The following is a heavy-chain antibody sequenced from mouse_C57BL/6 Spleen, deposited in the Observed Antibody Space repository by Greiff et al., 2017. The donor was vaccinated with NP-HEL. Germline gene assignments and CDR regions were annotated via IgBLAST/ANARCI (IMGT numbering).Heavy chain of an antibody. V-gene: IGHV1-9*01. Sequence: VKLMESGAELMKPGASVKLSCKATGYTFTGYWIEWVKQRPGHGLEWIGEILPGSGSTNYNDKFKGKATFTADTSSNTAYMQLSSLTTEDSAIYYCAGNRDEWFAYWGQGTLVTVSA. CDR1: GYTFTGYW. D-gene: IGHD4-1*01. CDR3: AGNRDEWFAY. J-gene: IGHJ3*01. CDR2: ILPGSGST.